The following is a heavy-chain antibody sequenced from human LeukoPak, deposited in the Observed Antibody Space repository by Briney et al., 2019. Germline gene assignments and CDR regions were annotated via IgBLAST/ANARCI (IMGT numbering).Heavy chain of an antibody. CDR1: GGSISSGSYY. J-gene: IGHJ1*01. Sequence: SQTLSLTCTVSGGSISSGSYYWSWIRQPAGKGLEWIGRIYTSGSTNYNPSLKSRVTISVDTSKNQFSLKLSSVTAADTAVYYCASGEWIVGYFQHWGQGTLVTVSS. CDR2: IYTSGST. CDR3: ASGEWIVGYFQH. D-gene: IGHD2-15*01. V-gene: IGHV4-61*02.